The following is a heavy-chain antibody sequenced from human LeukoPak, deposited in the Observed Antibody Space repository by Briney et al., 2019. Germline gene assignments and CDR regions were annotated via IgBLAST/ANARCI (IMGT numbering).Heavy chain of an antibody. D-gene: IGHD3-22*01. Sequence: SVKVSCKASGGTFSSYAISWVRQAPGQGLEWMGGIIPIFGTANYAQKFQGRVTITADESTSTAYMELSSLRSEDTAVYYCAATSGDSSGYYPTMVYWGQGTLVTVSS. CDR1: GGTFSSYA. V-gene: IGHV1-69*13. CDR2: IIPIFGTA. J-gene: IGHJ4*02. CDR3: AATSGDSSGYYPTMVY.